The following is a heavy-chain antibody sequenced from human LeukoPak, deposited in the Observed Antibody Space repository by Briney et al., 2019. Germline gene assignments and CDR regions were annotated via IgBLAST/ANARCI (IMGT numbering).Heavy chain of an antibody. J-gene: IGHJ4*02. CDR2: IFYGGTS. D-gene: IGHD1-1*01. CDR1: GGSISTSTYS. CDR3: VRSRGGYRHGLNFFDY. Sequence: SETLSLTCSVSGGSISTSTYSWGWIRQPPGRGLEWIANIFYGGTSYNNPSLKSRVTISVDSSKNQFSLQLTSVTAADTAVYYCVRSRGGYRHGLNFFDYWGQGTPVTVSS. V-gene: IGHV4-39*01.